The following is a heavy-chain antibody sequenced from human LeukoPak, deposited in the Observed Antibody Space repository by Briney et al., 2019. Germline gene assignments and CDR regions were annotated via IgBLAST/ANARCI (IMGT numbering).Heavy chain of an antibody. CDR2: IKQDGSEK. J-gene: IGHJ4*02. D-gene: IGHD1-14*01. CDR1: GFSFSDYW. Sequence: GGSLRLSCAASGFSFSDYWMNWVRQAPGKGLEWVAIIKQDGSEKLYVDSVKGRFTISRDNAKNTLYLQMNSLRAEDTAVYYCAKGGPDDYWGQGTLVTVSS. V-gene: IGHV3-7*01. CDR3: AKGGPDDY.